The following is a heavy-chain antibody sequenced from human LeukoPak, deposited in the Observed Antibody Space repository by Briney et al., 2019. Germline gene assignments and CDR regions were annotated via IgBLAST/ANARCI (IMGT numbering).Heavy chain of an antibody. D-gene: IGHD5-24*01. J-gene: IGHJ6*02. CDR2: IYYSGST. CDR1: GGSISSHY. Sequence: PSETLSLTCTVSGGSISSHYWSWIRQPPGKGLEWIGYIYYSGSTNYNPSLKSRVTISVDTSKNQFSLKLSSVTAADTAVYYCARSEGLDGYNYLGYYYGMDVWGQGTTVTVSS. CDR3: ARSEGLDGYNYLGYYYGMDV. V-gene: IGHV4-59*11.